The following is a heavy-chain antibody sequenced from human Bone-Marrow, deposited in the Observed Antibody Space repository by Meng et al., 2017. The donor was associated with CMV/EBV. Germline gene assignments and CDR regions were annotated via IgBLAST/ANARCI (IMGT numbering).Heavy chain of an antibody. CDR2: IIPILGIA. V-gene: IGHV1-69*10. CDR1: GGTFSSYA. Sequence: SVKVSCKASGGTFSSYAISWVRQAPGQGLEWMGGIIPILGIANYAQKFQGRVTITADKSTSTAYMELSSLRSEDTAVYYCARGPYYYDSSGYLDYWGQGTLVTVPQ. D-gene: IGHD3-22*01. CDR3: ARGPYYYDSSGYLDY. J-gene: IGHJ4*02.